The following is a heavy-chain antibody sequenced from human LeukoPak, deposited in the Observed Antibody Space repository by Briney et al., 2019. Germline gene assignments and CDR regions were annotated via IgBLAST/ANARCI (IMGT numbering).Heavy chain of an antibody. Sequence: GSLRLSCAASLISFTNYVMSWVRPAPGKGLEWGSFISGCGASTFYAASVKGRFTISRDNSKNTLYLQMNSLRAEDTAVYYCAKDPKAYTDFFSWSQGTLVTVSS. J-gene: IGHJ5*02. D-gene: IGHD3-3*01. CDR1: LISFTNYV. V-gene: IGHV3-23*01. CDR2: ISGCGAST. CDR3: AKDPKAYTDFFS.